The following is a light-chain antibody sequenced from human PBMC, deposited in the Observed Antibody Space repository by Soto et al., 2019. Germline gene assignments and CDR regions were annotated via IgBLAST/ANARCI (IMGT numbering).Light chain of an antibody. V-gene: IGKV1-39*01. CDR1: QSISSY. CDR3: QQSYSTPRS. CDR2: AAS. Sequence: DGQMTQSPSSLSASVGDRVTITCRARQSISSYLNWYQQKPGKAPKLLIYAASSLQSGVPSRFSGSGSGTDFTLTISSLQPEDFVTYYGQQSYSTPRSFGRGTKLEIK. J-gene: IGKJ2*01.